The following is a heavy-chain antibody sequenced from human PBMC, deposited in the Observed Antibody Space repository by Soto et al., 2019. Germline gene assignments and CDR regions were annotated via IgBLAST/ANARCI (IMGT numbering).Heavy chain of an antibody. J-gene: IGHJ3*01. V-gene: IGHV3-49*03. Sequence: GGSLRLSCTGSGFTFADYAMSWIRQAPGKGPEWVGFIRSRASGGTPEYAASVKGRFTFSRDDSKSIAYLQMNSLKTEDTAIYYCTRDQPITPWGQGTMVTVSS. CDR2: IRSRASGGTP. CDR3: TRDQPITP. CDR1: GFTFADYA. D-gene: IGHD3-10*01.